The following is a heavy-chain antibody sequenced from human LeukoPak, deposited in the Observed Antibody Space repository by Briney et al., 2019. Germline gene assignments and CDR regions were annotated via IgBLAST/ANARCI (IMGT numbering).Heavy chain of an antibody. V-gene: IGHV3-49*04. J-gene: IGHJ4*02. Sequence: GGSLRLSCTASGFTFGDYALSWVRQAPGKGLEWVSFIRSKAFGETTENAASVKGRFTISRDDSKSIVYLQMNSLKSEDTAVYYCTRIAVAGVALDYWGQGTLVTVTS. D-gene: IGHD6-19*01. CDR1: GFTFGDYA. CDR2: IRSKAFGETT. CDR3: TRIAVAGVALDY.